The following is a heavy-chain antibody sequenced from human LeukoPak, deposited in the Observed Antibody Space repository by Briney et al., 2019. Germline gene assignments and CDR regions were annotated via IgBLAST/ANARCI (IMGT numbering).Heavy chain of an antibody. CDR3: AKDWSDVVVVPAAYSSGWSHFDY. CDR2: IRYDGSNK. J-gene: IGHJ4*02. D-gene: IGHD2-2*01. CDR1: GFTFSSYG. Sequence: GGSLRLSCAASGFTFSSYGMHWVRQAPGKGLEWVAFIRYDGSNKYYADSVKGRFTISRDNSKNTLYLQMNSLRAEDTAVYYCAKDWSDVVVVPAAYSSGWSHFDYWGQGNLVTVSS. V-gene: IGHV3-30*02.